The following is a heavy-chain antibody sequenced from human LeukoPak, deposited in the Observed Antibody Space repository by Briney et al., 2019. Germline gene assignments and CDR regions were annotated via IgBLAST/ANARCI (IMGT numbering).Heavy chain of an antibody. CDR1: GVPISSGGYF. D-gene: IGHD5-24*01. V-gene: IGHV4-30-2*01. Sequence: SETLSLTCTVSGVPISSGGYFWRWIRRPPGEGLEWIGYIYLSGSTYYNPSLKSRVTISVDRSKNQFSLTLNSVTAADTAVYYCARVNGDGYNKGYYYGMDVWGQGTTVTVSS. CDR2: IYLSGST. CDR3: ARVNGDGYNKGYYYGMDV. J-gene: IGHJ6*02.